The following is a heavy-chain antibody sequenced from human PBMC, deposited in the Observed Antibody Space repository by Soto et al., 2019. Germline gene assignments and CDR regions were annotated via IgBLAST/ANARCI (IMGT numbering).Heavy chain of an antibody. CDR3: ARGLSRALTIFGVVTPAGLXP. V-gene: IGHV1-8*01. J-gene: IGHJ5*02. CDR2: MNPNSGNT. CDR1: GYTFTSYD. Sequence: ASVKVSCKASGYTFTSYDINWVRQATGQGLEWMGWMNPNSGNTGYAQKFQGRVTMTRNTSISTAYMELSSLRSEDTAVYYCARGLSRALTIFGVVTPAGLXPWGQGTLVTVSS. D-gene: IGHD3-3*01.